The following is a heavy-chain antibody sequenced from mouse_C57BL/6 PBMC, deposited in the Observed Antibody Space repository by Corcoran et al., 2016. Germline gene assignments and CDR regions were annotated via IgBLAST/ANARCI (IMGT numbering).Heavy chain of an antibody. D-gene: IGHD1-1*01. CDR1: GYAFSSYW. CDR3: ARSGITTVVAPYAMDY. V-gene: IGHV1-80*01. J-gene: IGHJ4*01. CDR2: IYPGDGDT. Sequence: QVQLQQSGAELVKPGASVKISCKASGYAFSSYWMNWVKQRPGKGLEWIGQIYPGDGDTNYNGKFKGKATLTADKSSSTAYMQLSSLTSEDSAVYFCARSGITTVVAPYAMDYWGQGTSVTVSS.